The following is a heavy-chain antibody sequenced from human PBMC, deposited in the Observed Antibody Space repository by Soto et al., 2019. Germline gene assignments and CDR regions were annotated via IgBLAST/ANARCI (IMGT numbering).Heavy chain of an antibody. V-gene: IGHV4-30-4*01. J-gene: IGHJ5*02. CDR2: VFNRRNT. CDR3: TTSTRTLGRLFDP. CDR1: GGSVSSGEHY. Sequence: KTSETLSLTCSVPGGSVSSGEHYWSWIRQSPGRGLEWIGYVFNRRNTDYNPSLKSRVTISMDTSRNQFSLSVRSVTAADTAVYYCTTSTRTLGRLFDPWGQGTLVTVSS. D-gene: IGHD2-2*01.